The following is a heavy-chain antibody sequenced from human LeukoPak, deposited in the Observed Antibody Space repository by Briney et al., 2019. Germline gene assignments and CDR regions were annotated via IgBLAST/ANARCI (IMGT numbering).Heavy chain of an antibody. CDR2: ITGSGSST. CDR3: ARREPTVTTPYQDYFDY. Sequence: GGSLRLSCAASGFTFSNYAMCWVRQAPGKGLEWVSAITGSGSSTYYADSVKGRFTISRDNSKNTLYLQINSLRAEDTAVYYCARREPTVTTPYQDYFDYWGQGTLVTVPS. J-gene: IGHJ4*02. CDR1: GFTFSNYA. D-gene: IGHD4-17*01. V-gene: IGHV3-23*01.